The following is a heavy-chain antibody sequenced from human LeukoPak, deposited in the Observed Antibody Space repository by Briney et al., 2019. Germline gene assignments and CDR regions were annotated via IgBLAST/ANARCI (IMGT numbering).Heavy chain of an antibody. V-gene: IGHV4-30-4*01. CDR3: ARDCSGGRCYGAFDI. Sequence: SQTLSLTCTVSGASIRSGDYYWSWIRQPPGKGLEWIGYIYDSGSTYYNPSLKSRITISVDTSENRFSLKLSSVTATDTAVYYCARDCSGGRCYGAFDIWGQGTMVTVPS. D-gene: IGHD2-15*01. CDR2: IYDSGST. CDR1: GASIRSGDYY. J-gene: IGHJ3*02.